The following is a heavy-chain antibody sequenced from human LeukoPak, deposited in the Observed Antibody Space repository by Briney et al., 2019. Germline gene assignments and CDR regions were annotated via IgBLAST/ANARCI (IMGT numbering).Heavy chain of an antibody. J-gene: IGHJ4*02. CDR1: GFTFSMSW. Sequence: GGSLRLSCVASGFTFSMSWMTWVRQAPGKGPEWLANINEDGSDKYYLGSVRGRFTISRDNAKNSLYLQMNNLRDDDTALYYCVKDGSDASNRYWGQGTLVTVSS. D-gene: IGHD1-14*01. V-gene: IGHV3-7*03. CDR3: VKDGSDASNRY. CDR2: INEDGSDK.